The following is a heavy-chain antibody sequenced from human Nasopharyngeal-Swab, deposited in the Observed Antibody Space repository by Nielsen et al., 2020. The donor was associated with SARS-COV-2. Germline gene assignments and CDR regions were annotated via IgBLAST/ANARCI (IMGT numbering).Heavy chain of an antibody. CDR3: AKGGWAWNYVNAFDI. CDR1: GFTFSSYA. Sequence: GESLKISCAASGFTFSSYAMSWVRQAPGKGLEWVSAISGSGGSTYYADSVKGRFTISRDNSKNTLYLQMNSLRAEDTAVYYCAKGGWAWNYVNAFDIWGQGTMVTVSS. V-gene: IGHV3-23*01. J-gene: IGHJ3*02. D-gene: IGHD1-7*01. CDR2: ISGSGGST.